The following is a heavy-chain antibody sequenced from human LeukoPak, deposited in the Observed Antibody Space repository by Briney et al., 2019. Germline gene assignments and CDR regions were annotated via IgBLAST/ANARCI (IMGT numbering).Heavy chain of an antibody. V-gene: IGHV1-2*02. CDR3: ATTNPYSYYFDY. D-gene: IGHD2-15*01. CDR2: INPNSGGT. J-gene: IGHJ4*02. CDR1: GYTFTGYY. Sequence: ASVKVSCKASGYTFTGYYMHWVRQAPGQGLEWMGWINPNSGGTNYAQKFQGRVTMTRDTSISTAYMELSRLRSDDTAVYYCATTNPYSYYFDYWSQGTLVTVSS.